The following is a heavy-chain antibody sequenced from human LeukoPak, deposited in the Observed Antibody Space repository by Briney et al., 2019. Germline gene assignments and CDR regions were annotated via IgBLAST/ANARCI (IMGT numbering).Heavy chain of an antibody. Sequence: SETLSLPCTVSVGSISSYYWSWIRQSPGKGLVWIGYIYYSGSTNYNPSLKSRVTISVDTSKNQFSLKLSSVTAADTAVYYGAGGGGIRSAFDIWGEGTMVTVSS. CDR2: IYYSGST. CDR1: VGSISSYY. D-gene: IGHD3-3*02. V-gene: IGHV4-59*01. CDR3: AGGGGIRSAFDI. J-gene: IGHJ3*02.